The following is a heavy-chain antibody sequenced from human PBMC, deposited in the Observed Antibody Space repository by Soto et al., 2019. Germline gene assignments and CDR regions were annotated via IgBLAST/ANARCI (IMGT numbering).Heavy chain of an antibody. J-gene: IGHJ4*02. CDR3: ATHYYSDTTGAPDY. V-gene: IGHV1-18*01. D-gene: IGHD1-1*01. Sequence: ASVKVSCKASGYSFTSYGISWVRQAPGQGLEWLGWISTYNGHKHYRRKVQGRVTMTTDTSTCTAYMELRSLRSDDTADYFCATHYYSDTTGAPDYWGQGTLVTVSS. CDR1: GYSFTSYG. CDR2: ISTYNGHK.